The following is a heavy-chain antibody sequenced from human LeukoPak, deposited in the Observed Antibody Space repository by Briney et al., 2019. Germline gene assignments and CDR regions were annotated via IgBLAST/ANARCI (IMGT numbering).Heavy chain of an antibody. D-gene: IGHD2-2*01. CDR2: IIPIFGTA. CDR3: ARDSREYCSSTSCYYREYYYYYMDV. J-gene: IGHJ6*03. CDR1: GGTFSSYA. V-gene: IGHV1-69*13. Sequence: ASVKVSCKASGGTFSSYAISWVRQAPGQGLEWMGGIIPIFGTANYAQKFQGRVTITADESTSTAYMKLSSLRSEDTAVYYCARDSREYCSSTSCYYREYYYYYMDVWGKGTTVTISS.